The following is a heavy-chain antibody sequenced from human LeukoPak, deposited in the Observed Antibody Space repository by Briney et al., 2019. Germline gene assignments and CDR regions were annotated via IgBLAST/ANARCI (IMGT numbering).Heavy chain of an antibody. CDR2: IYTSGST. Sequence: SETLSLTCTVSGGSISSYAWSWIRQPAGKGLEWIGRIYTSGSTNYNPSLKSRVTISVDTSKNQFSLKLSSVTAADTAVYYCARDDYQGDFDYWGQGTVVTASS. CDR3: ARDDYQGDFDY. J-gene: IGHJ4*02. V-gene: IGHV4-4*07. D-gene: IGHD4-11*01. CDR1: GGSISSYA.